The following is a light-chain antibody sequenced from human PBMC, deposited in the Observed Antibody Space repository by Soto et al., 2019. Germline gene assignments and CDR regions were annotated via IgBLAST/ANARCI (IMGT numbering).Light chain of an antibody. CDR1: QSVSGN. V-gene: IGKV3-15*01. Sequence: EIVMTQSPATLSVSPGERVTLSCTARQSVSGNLAWYQQKPGQPPRLLIFGATTRAPDVHARFSGSGSATEFTLTINNLQSEDFAVYYCQQYENWPSITFGQGTRLEI. CDR3: QQYENWPSIT. J-gene: IGKJ5*01. CDR2: GAT.